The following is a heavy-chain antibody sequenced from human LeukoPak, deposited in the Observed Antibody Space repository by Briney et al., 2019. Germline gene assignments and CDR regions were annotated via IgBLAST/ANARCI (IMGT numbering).Heavy chain of an antibody. CDR3: TRDRLGFDP. V-gene: IGHV3-74*01. CDR2: IDSDGITT. J-gene: IGHJ5*02. Sequence: PGESLRLSCAASGFTFTDYWMHWVRQVPGKGLVWVSRIDSDGITTSYADSVKGRFTISRDNAKNTLYLQMNGLRVEDTAVYYCTRDRLGFDPWGQGTLVTVSS. CDR1: GFTFTDYW.